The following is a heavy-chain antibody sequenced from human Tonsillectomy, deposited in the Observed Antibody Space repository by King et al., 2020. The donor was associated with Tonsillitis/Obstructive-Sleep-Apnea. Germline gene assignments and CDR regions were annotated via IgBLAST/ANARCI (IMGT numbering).Heavy chain of an antibody. D-gene: IGHD3-10*01. Sequence: QLQESGPGLVKPSETLSLTCTVSGGSISNSSYFWGWIRQPPGKGLEWIGTIYYTGRTYYSLSLKSRVTISVDTSKSQFSLKLSSVTAADTAVYYCARQVGSGRWTFDYWGQGTLVTVSS. CDR1: GGSISNSSYF. J-gene: IGHJ4*02. CDR2: IYYTGRT. CDR3: ARQVGSGRWTFDY. V-gene: IGHV4-39*01.